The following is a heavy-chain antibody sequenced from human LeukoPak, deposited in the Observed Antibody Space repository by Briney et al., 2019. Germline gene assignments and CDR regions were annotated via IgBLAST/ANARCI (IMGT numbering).Heavy chain of an antibody. CDR1: GFTFSDYA. CDR2: ISANGATT. Sequence: GGSLRLSCVASGFTFSDYALSWVRQVPGKGLEWVSSISANGATTYFTDSVKGRLTISRDNSKNTVYLQMNSLRAEDTAVYYCAKAGCSSCRRYTNCWGQGTLVTVSS. CDR3: AKAGCSSCRRYTNC. D-gene: IGHD2-2*01. J-gene: IGHJ4*02. V-gene: IGHV3-23*01.